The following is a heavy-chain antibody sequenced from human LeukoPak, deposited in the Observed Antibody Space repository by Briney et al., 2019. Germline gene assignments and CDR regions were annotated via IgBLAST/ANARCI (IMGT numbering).Heavy chain of an antibody. D-gene: IGHD7-27*01. CDR3: ARAIGLGNPPEGY. V-gene: IGHV1-8*03. Sequence: ASVKVSCKVSGYTLSELSMHWVRQATGQGLEWMGWMNPSSGNTGYAQKFQGRVTITRNTSISTAYMELSSLRSEDTAVYYCARAIGLGNPPEGYWGQGTLVTVSS. J-gene: IGHJ4*02. CDR2: MNPSSGNT. CDR1: GYTLSELS.